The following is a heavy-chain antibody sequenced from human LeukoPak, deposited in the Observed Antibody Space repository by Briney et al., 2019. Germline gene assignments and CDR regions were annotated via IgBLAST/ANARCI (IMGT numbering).Heavy chain of an antibody. CDR3: ARADYDILTGYYRVEDGDY. V-gene: IGHV3-30*04. CDR2: ISYDGRNK. J-gene: IGHJ4*02. Sequence: GGSLRLSCAASGFTFSSYAMHWVRQAPGKGLEWVAVISYDGRNKYYTDSVKGRFPISRDNSKNTLYLQMNSLRAEDTAVYYCARADYDILTGYYRVEDGDYWGQGTLVTVSS. CDR1: GFTFSSYA. D-gene: IGHD3-9*01.